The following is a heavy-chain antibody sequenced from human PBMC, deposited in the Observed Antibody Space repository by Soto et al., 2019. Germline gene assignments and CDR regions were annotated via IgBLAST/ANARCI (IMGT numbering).Heavy chain of an antibody. V-gene: IGHV1-18*01. J-gene: IGHJ4*02. Sequence: ASVKVSCKTSGYPFTSYGIGWVRQAPGQGLEWMAWISPYNGNTYYAQKFQGRVTLTTDTSTSTAYMELRSLRSDDTAVYYCARESSSSCHDYWGQGTLVTVSS. CDR3: ARESSSSCHDY. CDR1: GYPFTSYG. CDR2: ISPYNGNT. D-gene: IGHD6-13*01.